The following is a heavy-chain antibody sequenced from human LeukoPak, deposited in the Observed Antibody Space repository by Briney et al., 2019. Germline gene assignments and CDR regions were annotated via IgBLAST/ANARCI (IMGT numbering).Heavy chain of an antibody. Sequence: GASVKVSCKASGGTFSSYAISWVRQAPGQGLEWMGWISAYNGNTNYAQKLQGRVTMTTDTSTSTAYMELRSLRSDDTAVYYCASLYSGSYYPLDYWGQGTLVTVSS. D-gene: IGHD1-26*01. V-gene: IGHV1-18*01. CDR3: ASLYSGSYYPLDY. CDR2: ISAYNGNT. CDR1: GGTFSSYA. J-gene: IGHJ4*02.